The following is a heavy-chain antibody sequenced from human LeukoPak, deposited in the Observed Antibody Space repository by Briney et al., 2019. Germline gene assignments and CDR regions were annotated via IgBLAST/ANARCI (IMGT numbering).Heavy chain of an antibody. CDR3: ARSYPNYYDSSGYLYYFDY. D-gene: IGHD3-22*01. CDR2: INTDESIT. V-gene: IGHV3-74*03. CDR1: GFTFNNYW. J-gene: IGHJ4*02. Sequence: GGSLRLSCAAPGFTFNNYWMHWVRQAPGKGLVWVSRINTDESITTYADSVEGRFSGSRDNAKNTLYLQMNSLRAEDTALYYCARSYPNYYDSSGYLYYFDYWGQGTLVTVSS.